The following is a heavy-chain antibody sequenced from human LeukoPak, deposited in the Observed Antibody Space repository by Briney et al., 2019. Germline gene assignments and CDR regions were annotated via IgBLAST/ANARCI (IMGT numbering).Heavy chain of an antibody. CDR1: GYTFTSYG. Sequence: ASVKVSCKASGYTFTSYGISWVRQAPGQGLEWMGWISAYNGNTNYAQKLQGRVTMTTDTSTSTAYMELRSLRSDDTAVYYCARAGYSSGWYWGEVVAYWGQGTLVTVSS. J-gene: IGHJ4*02. D-gene: IGHD6-19*01. CDR2: ISAYNGNT. CDR3: ARAGYSSGWYWGEVVAY. V-gene: IGHV1-18*01.